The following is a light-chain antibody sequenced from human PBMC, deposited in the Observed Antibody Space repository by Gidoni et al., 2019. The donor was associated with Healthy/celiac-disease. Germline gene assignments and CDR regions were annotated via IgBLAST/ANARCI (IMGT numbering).Light chain of an antibody. J-gene: IGKJ1*01. V-gene: IGKV1-9*01. Sequence: DIQLTQSPSFLSASVGDRVTITCRASQGISSYLAWYQKKPGKAPKLLIYAASTLQSGVPARCSGSGSGKEFTLTSSSLQPEDWATYYCQQLNSYPWTFGQGTKVEIK. CDR2: AAS. CDR3: QQLNSYPWT. CDR1: QGISSY.